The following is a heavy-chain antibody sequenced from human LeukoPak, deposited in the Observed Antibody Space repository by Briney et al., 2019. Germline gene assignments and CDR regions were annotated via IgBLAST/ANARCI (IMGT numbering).Heavy chain of an antibody. CDR1: GGTFSSYA. D-gene: IGHD1-26*01. CDR2: TIPIFGTA. Sequence: SVKVSCKASGGTFSSYAISWVRQAPGQGLEWMGGTIPIFGTANYAQKFQGRVTITTDESTSTAYMELSSLRSEDTAVYYCARVGSYSGSYHFDYWGQGTLVTVSS. CDR3: ARVGSYSGSYHFDY. J-gene: IGHJ4*02. V-gene: IGHV1-69*05.